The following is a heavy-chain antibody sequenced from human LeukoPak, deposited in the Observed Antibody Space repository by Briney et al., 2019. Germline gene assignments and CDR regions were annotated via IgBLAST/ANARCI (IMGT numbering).Heavy chain of an antibody. Sequence: ASVKVSCKTSGYTFTSYGISWVRQAPGQGLEWMGWISAYNGNTDYAQKLQGRVTMTTDTSTSTAYMELRSLRSDDTAVYYCARSPYGRWFDPWGQGTLVTVSS. J-gene: IGHJ5*02. CDR2: ISAYNGNT. D-gene: IGHD1-26*01. V-gene: IGHV1-18*04. CDR1: GYTFTSYG. CDR3: ARSPYGRWFDP.